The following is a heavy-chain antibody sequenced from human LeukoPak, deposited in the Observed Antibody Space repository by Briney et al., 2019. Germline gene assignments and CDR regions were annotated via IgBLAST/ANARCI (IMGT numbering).Heavy chain of an antibody. CDR2: IYYSGST. CDR1: GGSISSYY. Sequence: SETLSLTCTVSGGSISSYYWSWIRQPPGKGLEWIGYIYYSGSTNYNPSLKSRVTISVDTSKNQFSLKLSSVTAADTAVYYCARDGRYCSGGSCYDAFDIWGQGTMVAVSS. V-gene: IGHV4-59*01. CDR3: ARDGRYCSGGSCYDAFDI. D-gene: IGHD2-15*01. J-gene: IGHJ3*02.